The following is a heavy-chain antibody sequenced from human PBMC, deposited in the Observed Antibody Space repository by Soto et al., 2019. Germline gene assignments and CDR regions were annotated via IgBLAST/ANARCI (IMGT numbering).Heavy chain of an antibody. V-gene: IGHV1-69*06. CDR3: ARTGTTRDDYYYGMDV. D-gene: IGHD1-1*01. CDR2: IIPIFGTA. J-gene: IGHJ6*02. CDR1: GGTFSSYA. Sequence: SVKVSCKASGGTFSSYAISWVRQAPGQGLEWMGGIIPIFGTANYAQKFQGRVTITADKSTSTAYMELSSLRSEDTAVYYCARTGTTRDDYYYGMDVWGQGTTVTVSS.